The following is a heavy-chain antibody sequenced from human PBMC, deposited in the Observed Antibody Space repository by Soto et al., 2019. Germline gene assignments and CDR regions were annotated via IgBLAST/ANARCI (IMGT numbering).Heavy chain of an antibody. CDR3: ARDVGDGFNPTLDY. CDR2: ISSSGSYT. D-gene: IGHD3-10*01. Sequence: EVQLVESGGGLVKPGGSLRLACAASGFTFSSYTMHWVRQAPGKGLEWVSCISSSGSYTYYADSVKGRFTISRDNAKNSLYLQMNSLSAEDTALYYCARDVGDGFNPTLDYWGQGTLVTVSS. CDR1: GFTFSSYT. J-gene: IGHJ4*02. V-gene: IGHV3-21*02.